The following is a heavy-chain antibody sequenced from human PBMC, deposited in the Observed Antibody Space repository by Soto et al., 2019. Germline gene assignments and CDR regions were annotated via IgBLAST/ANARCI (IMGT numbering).Heavy chain of an antibody. CDR2: TGTRRKYT. D-gene: IGHD3-9*01. CDR1: GYALRDYS. CDR3: VRDRDWAFDI. V-gene: IGHV3-48*02. Sequence: GGSLRLSCAASGYALRDYSMNWVRQAPGKGLEWVSYTGTRRKYTFYADSVRGRFTISRDDARNSVYLQLNSLRDEDTAVYYCVRDRDWAFDIWGQGTMVTVSS. J-gene: IGHJ3*02.